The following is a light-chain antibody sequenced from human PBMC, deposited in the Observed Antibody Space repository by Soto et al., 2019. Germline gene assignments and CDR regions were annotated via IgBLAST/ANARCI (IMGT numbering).Light chain of an antibody. CDR3: QQAGSSFYT. Sequence: EIVLTQSPGTLSLSPGERATLSCRASQSVSSAYLAWYQQIPGQAPRLLIYGASSRATGIPDRFSGSGSGTGFTLPISGLEPEDFAVYYCQQAGSSFYTFGRGTKLEIK. J-gene: IGKJ2*01. CDR2: GAS. V-gene: IGKV3-20*01. CDR1: QSVSSAY.